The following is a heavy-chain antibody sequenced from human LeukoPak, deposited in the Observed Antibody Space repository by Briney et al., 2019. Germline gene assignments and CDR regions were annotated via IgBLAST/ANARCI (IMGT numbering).Heavy chain of an antibody. Sequence: TGGSLRLSCAASGFRFSDFTMTWVRQAPGKGPEWVSAIGGRGGSTYYADSVGGRFTISRDNSKDMLYLQMNSLKVEDTATYYCGKEGGAWGQGTKVTVSS. D-gene: IGHD3-16*01. CDR3: GKEGGA. CDR1: GFRFSDFT. V-gene: IGHV3-23*01. CDR2: IGGRGGST. J-gene: IGHJ5*02.